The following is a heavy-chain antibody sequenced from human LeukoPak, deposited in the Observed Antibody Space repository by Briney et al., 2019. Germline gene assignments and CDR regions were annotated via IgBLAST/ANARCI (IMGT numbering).Heavy chain of an antibody. CDR1: GYSISNGYY. Sequence: TSETLSLTCTVSGYSISNGYYWGWIRQPPGKGLEWIGYIYYSGSTNYNPSLKSRVTISVDTSKNQFSLKLSSVTAADTAVYFCARTTEGGYTYDYFYYYYMDVWGKGTTVTISS. V-gene: IGHV4-59*01. D-gene: IGHD5-18*01. CDR2: IYYSGST. J-gene: IGHJ6*03. CDR3: ARTTEGGYTYDYFYYYYMDV.